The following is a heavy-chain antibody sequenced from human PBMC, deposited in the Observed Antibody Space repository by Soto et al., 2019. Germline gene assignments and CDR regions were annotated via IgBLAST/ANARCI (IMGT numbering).Heavy chain of an antibody. CDR1: GFTFSSYA. Sequence: GGSLRLSCAASGFTFSSYAMSWVRQAPGKGLEWVSAISGSGGSTYYADSVKGRFTISRDNSKNTLYLQMNSLRAEDTAVYYCAKVHLRMVAHQYYMDVWGKGTTVTVSS. CDR3: AKVHLRMVAHQYYMDV. CDR2: ISGSGGST. V-gene: IGHV3-23*01. J-gene: IGHJ6*03. D-gene: IGHD3-16*01.